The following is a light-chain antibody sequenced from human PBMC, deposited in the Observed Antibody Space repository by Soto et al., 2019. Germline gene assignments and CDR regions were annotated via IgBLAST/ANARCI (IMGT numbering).Light chain of an antibody. V-gene: IGKV1-5*03. CDR3: QKYNSYSRT. Sequence: DIQMTQSPSTLSGSVGDRVTITCRASQTISSWLAWYQQKPGQPPKLLIYWASTRESGVPDRFSGSGSGTELNLTISRLQPDDFATYYCQKYNSYSRTCGQGTKVDIK. CDR2: WAS. CDR1: QTISSW. J-gene: IGKJ1*01.